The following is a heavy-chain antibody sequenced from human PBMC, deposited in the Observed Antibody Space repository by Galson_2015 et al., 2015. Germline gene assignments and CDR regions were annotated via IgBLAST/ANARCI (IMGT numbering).Heavy chain of an antibody. J-gene: IGHJ6*02. V-gene: IGHV3-74*01. CDR1: GFTFSSYS. D-gene: IGHD1-26*01. CDR2: INSDGSSA. CDR3: ARDGRGRGDV. Sequence: SLRLSCAASGFTFSSYSMNWVRHAPGKGLVWVSRINSDGSSASYADSVKGRFTISRDNAKNTLYLQMNSLRAEDTAAYYCARDGRGRGDVWGQGTTVTVSS.